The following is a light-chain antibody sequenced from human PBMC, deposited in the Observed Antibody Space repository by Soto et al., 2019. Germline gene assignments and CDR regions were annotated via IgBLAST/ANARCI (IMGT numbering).Light chain of an antibody. CDR1: QSISSY. Sequence: DIRMTQSPSSLSASVGDRVTITCRASQSISSYLIWYQHKPGEAPKLLIYGASSLYSGVPSRFSGSGSGTEFTLTINSLQPEDFATYYCQQSYSNPLTFGGGTKVEIK. J-gene: IGKJ4*01. CDR3: QQSYSNPLT. CDR2: GAS. V-gene: IGKV1-39*01.